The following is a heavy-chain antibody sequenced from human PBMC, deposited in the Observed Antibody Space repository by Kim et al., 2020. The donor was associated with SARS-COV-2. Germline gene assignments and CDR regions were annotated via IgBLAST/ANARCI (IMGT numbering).Heavy chain of an antibody. CDR3: TSECSKVPAY. D-gene: IGHD3-10*02. J-gene: IGHJ4*02. Sequence: GGSLRLSCAASGFTFSKYWINWVRQAPGKGLEWVAGIKEDGTKKYYLASVKDRFTLSRENAKNSVHLQMSSLRDEDTAVYYCTSECSKVPAYWGQGTLVTVSS. CDR2: IKEDGTKK. CDR1: GFTFSKYW. V-gene: IGHV3-7*01.